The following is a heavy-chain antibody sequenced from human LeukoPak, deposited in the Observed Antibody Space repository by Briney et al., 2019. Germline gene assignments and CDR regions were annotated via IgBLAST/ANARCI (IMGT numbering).Heavy chain of an antibody. D-gene: IGHD5-12*01. CDR1: GGTFSSYA. CDR3: AGDRGLDVRPGGSYYYYMDV. V-gene: IGHV1-69*05. CDR2: IIPIFGTA. J-gene: IGHJ6*03. Sequence: GAAVKVSCKACGGTFSSYAVRGVRQAPGQGREWVGGIIPIFGTANYGQKVKGRVTITTDESTSTAYMELCSLRPEDTAVYYCAGDRGLDVRPGGSYYYYMDVWGKGNTVTVSS.